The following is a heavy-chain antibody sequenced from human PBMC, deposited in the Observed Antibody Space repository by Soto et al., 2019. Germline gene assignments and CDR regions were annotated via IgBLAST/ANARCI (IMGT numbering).Heavy chain of an antibody. CDR3: AKAGTDYSGGLNWYAP. CDR1: EFTFTNYA. J-gene: IGHJ5*02. Sequence: EVQLLESGGGLVQPGGSLRLSCAASEFTFTNYALSWVRQAPGKGLEWVSSIGGSGTSTFYADSVKGRCTISRDNSKNTLHLQMNSLRADDTAIYYCAKAGTDYSGGLNWYAPWGQGTLVTVSS. V-gene: IGHV3-23*01. D-gene: IGHD6-19*01. CDR2: IGGSGTST.